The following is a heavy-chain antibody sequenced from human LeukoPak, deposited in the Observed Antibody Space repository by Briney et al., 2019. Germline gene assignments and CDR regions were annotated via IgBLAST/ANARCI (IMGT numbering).Heavy chain of an antibody. Sequence: GGSLRLSCAASGFTFSTYGMNWVRQAPGKGLEWVSFISSSNITKFYADSVKGRFTISRDNAKNSLYLQMNSLRAEDTAMYYCARGGLWELLSAAFDFWGQGTLVTVSS. V-gene: IGHV3-48*01. CDR1: GFTFSTYG. CDR2: ISSSNITK. J-gene: IGHJ4*02. CDR3: ARGGLWELLSAAFDF. D-gene: IGHD2/OR15-2a*01.